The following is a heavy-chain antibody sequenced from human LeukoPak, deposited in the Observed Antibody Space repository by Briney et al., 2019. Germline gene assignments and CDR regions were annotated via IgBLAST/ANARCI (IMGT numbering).Heavy chain of an antibody. D-gene: IGHD5-18*01. CDR2: IIPIFGTA. CDR3: ARDLVKYSYGPIGSDY. Sequence: SVKVSCKASGGTFSSYAISWVRQAPGQGLEWMGGIIPIFGTANYAQKLQGRVTMTTDTSTSTAYMELRSLRSDDTAVYYCARDLVKYSYGPIGSDYWGQGTLVTVSS. J-gene: IGHJ4*02. V-gene: IGHV1-69*05. CDR1: GGTFSSYA.